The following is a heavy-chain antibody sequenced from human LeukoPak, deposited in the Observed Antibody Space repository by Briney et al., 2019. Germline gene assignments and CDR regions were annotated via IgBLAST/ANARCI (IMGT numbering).Heavy chain of an antibody. D-gene: IGHD6-19*01. CDR3: ARLDRGWYYFDY. Sequence: ASVKVSCKASGYTFTGYYMHWVRQAPGQGLEWMGRINPNNGGTKYSQKFQGRVTITRDTSASTAYMELSSLRSEDTAVYYCARLDRGWYYFDYWGQGTLVTVSS. CDR1: GYTFTGYY. V-gene: IGHV1-2*06. J-gene: IGHJ4*02. CDR2: INPNNGGT.